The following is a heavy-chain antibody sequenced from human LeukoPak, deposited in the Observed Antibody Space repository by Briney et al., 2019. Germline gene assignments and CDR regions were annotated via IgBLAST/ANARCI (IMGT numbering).Heavy chain of an antibody. D-gene: IGHD2-2*01. Sequence: ASVKVSCKASGYTFTSYYMHWVRQAPGQGLEWMGIISPSGGSTSYAQKFQGRVTMTRDMSTSTVYMELSSLRSEDTAVYYCARSDIVVVPAAMPSALEYFQHWGQGTLVTVSS. V-gene: IGHV1-46*01. J-gene: IGHJ1*01. CDR2: ISPSGGST. CDR1: GYTFTSYY. CDR3: ARSDIVVVPAAMPSALEYFQH.